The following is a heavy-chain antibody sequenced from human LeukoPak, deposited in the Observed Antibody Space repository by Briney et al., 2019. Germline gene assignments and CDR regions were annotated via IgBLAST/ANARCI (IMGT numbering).Heavy chain of an antibody. CDR2: IKRVGSEK. J-gene: IGHJ4*02. D-gene: IGHD1-1*01. CDR3: AKEGNWNLDY. V-gene: IGHV3-7*01. Sequence: GGSLRLSCVASGFSFSTNWMDWVRQAPGKGLEWVANIKRVGSEKNYVDSVKGRFTISRDNAKNSLYLEMNSLRAEDTAVYYCAKEGNWNLDYWGQGALVTVSS. CDR1: GFSFSTNW.